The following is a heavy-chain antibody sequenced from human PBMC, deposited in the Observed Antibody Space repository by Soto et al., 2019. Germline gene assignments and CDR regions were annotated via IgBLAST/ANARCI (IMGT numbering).Heavy chain of an antibody. CDR3: AKGGGYNLVFDY. CDR1: GFTFSSYG. CDR2: ISYDGSNK. J-gene: IGHJ4*02. Sequence: LRLSCAASGFTFSSYGMHWVRQAPGKGLEWVAVISYDGSNKYYADSVKGRFTISRDNSKNTLYLQMNSLRAEDTAVYYCAKGGGYNLVFDYWGQGTLVTVSS. V-gene: IGHV3-30*18. D-gene: IGHD5-12*01.